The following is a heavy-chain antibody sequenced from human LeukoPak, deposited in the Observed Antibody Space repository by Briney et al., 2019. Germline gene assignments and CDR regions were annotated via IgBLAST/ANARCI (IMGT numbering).Heavy chain of an antibody. J-gene: IGHJ4*02. CDR2: IYHSGST. CDR1: GYSISSGYY. Sequence: SETLSLTCTVSGYSISSGYYWGWIRQPPGKGLEWIGSIYHSGSTYYNPSLKSRVTISVDTSKNQFSLKLSSVTAADTAVYYCARDLMIARNVVVPAAHDCWGQGTLVTVSS. D-gene: IGHD2-2*01. V-gene: IGHV4-38-2*02. CDR3: ARDLMIARNVVVPAAHDC.